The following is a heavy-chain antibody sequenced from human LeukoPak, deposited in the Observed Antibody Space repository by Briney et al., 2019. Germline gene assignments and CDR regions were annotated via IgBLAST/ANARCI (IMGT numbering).Heavy chain of an antibody. V-gene: IGHV4-34*01. CDR3: ARGYCSSTSCYVPYWFDP. CDR2: INHSGST. Sequence: SETLSLTCAVYGGSFSGYYWSWIRQPPAKGLEWIGEINHSGSTNYNPSLKSRVTISVDTSKNQFSLKLSSVTAADTAVYYCARGYCSSTSCYVPYWFDPWGQGTLVTVSS. CDR1: GGSFSGYY. J-gene: IGHJ5*02. D-gene: IGHD2-2*01.